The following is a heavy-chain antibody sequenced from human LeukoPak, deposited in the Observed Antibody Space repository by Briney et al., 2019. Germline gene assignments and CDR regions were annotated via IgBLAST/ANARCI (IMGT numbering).Heavy chain of an antibody. J-gene: IGHJ4*02. CDR1: GGTFSSYA. CDR3: AREGRYYYDTTYYFDY. CDR2: IIPIFGTA. Sequence: GASVKVSCKASGGTFSSYAISWVRQAPGQGLEWMGGIIPIFGTANYAQKFQGRVTITADESTSTAYMELSSLRSEDTAVYYCAREGRYYYDTTYYFDYWGQGTLVTVSS. D-gene: IGHD3-22*01. V-gene: IGHV1-69*13.